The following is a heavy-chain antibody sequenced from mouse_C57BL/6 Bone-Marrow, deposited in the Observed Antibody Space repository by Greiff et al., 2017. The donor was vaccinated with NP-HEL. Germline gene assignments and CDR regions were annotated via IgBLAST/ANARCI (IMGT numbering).Heavy chain of an antibody. D-gene: IGHD2-1*01. CDR1: GYTFTSYW. Sequence: QVQLQQPGAELVRPGSSVKLSCKASGYTFTSYWMDWVKQRPGQGLEWIGNIYPSDSETHYNQKFKDKATLTVDKSSSTAYMQLSSLTSEGSAVYYCASYCNYVSYWYFDVWGTGTTVTVSS. CDR2: IYPSDSET. V-gene: IGHV1-61*01. J-gene: IGHJ1*03. CDR3: ASYCNYVSYWYFDV.